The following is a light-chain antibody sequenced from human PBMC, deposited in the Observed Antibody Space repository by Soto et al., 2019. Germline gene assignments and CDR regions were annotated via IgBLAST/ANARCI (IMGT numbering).Light chain of an antibody. J-gene: IGLJ1*01. CDR3: TSHAGNYNFPYV. Sequence: QSVLTQPPSASGSPGQSVTISCTGTSSDVGAYDFVSWYQHHPGKAPKLMIYEVTKRPSGVPDRFYGSKSGNTASLTVSGLQAEDEADYYCTSHAGNYNFPYVFGTGTKLTVL. CDR2: EVT. V-gene: IGLV2-8*01. CDR1: SSDVGAYDF.